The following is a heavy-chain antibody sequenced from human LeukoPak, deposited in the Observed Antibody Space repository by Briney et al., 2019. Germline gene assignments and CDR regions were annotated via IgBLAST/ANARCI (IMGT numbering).Heavy chain of an antibody. J-gene: IGHJ4*02. CDR3: ARPHNWNDHFDY. D-gene: IGHD1-20*01. CDR1: GGSISSSSYY. CDR2: IYYSGST. V-gene: IGHV4-39*01. Sequence: SETLSLTCTVSGGSISSSSYYWGWIRQPPGKGLEWIGSIYYSGSTYYNPSLKSRVTISVDTSKNQFPLKLSSVTAADTAVYYCARPHNWNDHFDYWGQGTLVTVSS.